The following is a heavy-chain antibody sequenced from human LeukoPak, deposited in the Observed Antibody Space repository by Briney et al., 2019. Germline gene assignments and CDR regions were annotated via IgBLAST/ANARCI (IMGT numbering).Heavy chain of an antibody. CDR2: ISWNSGSI. D-gene: IGHD6-13*01. V-gene: IGHV3-9*01. CDR1: GFTFSSYA. CDR3: AKSSSWYRFDD. J-gene: IGHJ4*02. Sequence: QSGGSLRLSCAASGFTFSSYAMHWVRQAPGKGLEWVSAISWNSGSIGYADSVKGRFTISRDNAKNSLYLQMNSLRAEDTALYYCAKSSSWYRFDDWGQGTLVTVSS.